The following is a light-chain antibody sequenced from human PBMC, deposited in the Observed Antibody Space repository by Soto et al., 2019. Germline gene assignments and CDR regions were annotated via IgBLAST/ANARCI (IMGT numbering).Light chain of an antibody. CDR2: YDS. CDR1: NIGSKA. V-gene: IGLV3-21*04. CDR3: QVWDSNSDHQV. J-gene: IGLJ2*01. Sequence: YELTQPPSVSVAPGKTARVTCGGSNIGSKAVHWYQQKPGQAPVLVIYYDSDRPSGIPERFSGSNSGNTATLTISRVEAGDEADYYCQVWDSNSDHQVFGGGTKLTVL.